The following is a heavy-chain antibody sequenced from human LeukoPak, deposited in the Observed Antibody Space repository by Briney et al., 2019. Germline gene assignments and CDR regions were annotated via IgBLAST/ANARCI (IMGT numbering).Heavy chain of an antibody. CDR2: IYTSGTT. CDR3: ARGQGHCSGGTCYSKWVDC. D-gene: IGHD2-15*01. V-gene: IGHV4-4*07. Sequence: SGTLSLTCTVSGVSISNYFWSWIRQPAGKGLEWIGRIYTSGTTNYNPSLKSRVTMSVDTSKNQFSLRLRSVTAADTAVYYCARGQGHCSGGTCYSKWVDCWGQGTLVTVSS. J-gene: IGHJ4*02. CDR1: GVSISNYF.